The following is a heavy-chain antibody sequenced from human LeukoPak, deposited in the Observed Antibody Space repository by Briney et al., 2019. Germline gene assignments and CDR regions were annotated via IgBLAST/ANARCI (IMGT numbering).Heavy chain of an antibody. Sequence: GASVKVSCKASGYTFTGYYMHWVRQAPGQGLEWMGWINPNSGGTNYAQKFQGRVTMTRDTSISTAYMELSRLRSDDTAVYYCARDAATRYCSSTSCPQDYWGQGTLVTVSS. CDR3: ARDAATRYCSSTSCPQDY. CDR1: GYTFTGYY. V-gene: IGHV1-2*02. CDR2: INPNSGGT. J-gene: IGHJ4*02. D-gene: IGHD2-2*01.